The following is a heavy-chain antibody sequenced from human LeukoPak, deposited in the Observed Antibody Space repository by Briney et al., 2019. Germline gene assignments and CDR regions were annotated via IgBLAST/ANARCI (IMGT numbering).Heavy chain of an antibody. V-gene: IGHV4-59*08. D-gene: IGHD2-21*01. Sequence: SETLSLTCTVSGGSISSHFWSWIRQPPGKGLEWIGYVYHSGNTYYNTSLKSRVTISVDTSKNQFSLKLSSVTASDTAVYYCAGPIPGGGGDSYPPYFDYWGQGALVTVSS. CDR2: VYHSGNT. CDR1: GGSISSHF. J-gene: IGHJ4*02. CDR3: AGPIPGGGGDSYPPYFDY.